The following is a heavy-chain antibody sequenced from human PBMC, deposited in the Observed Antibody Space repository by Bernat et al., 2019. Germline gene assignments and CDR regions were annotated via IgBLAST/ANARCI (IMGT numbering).Heavy chain of an antibody. J-gene: IGHJ4*02. D-gene: IGHD5-18*01. CDR1: GGSFSGYY. CDR2: INHSGST. Sequence: QVQLQQWGAGLLKPSETLSLTCAVYGGSFSGYYWNWIRQPPGKGLEWIGEINHSGSTNYNPSLKSRVTISVDTSKNQFSLKLSSVTAADTAVYYCARGRRYSNGYGVVRYFDYWGQGTLVTVSS. CDR3: ARGRRYSNGYGVVRYFDY. V-gene: IGHV4-34*01.